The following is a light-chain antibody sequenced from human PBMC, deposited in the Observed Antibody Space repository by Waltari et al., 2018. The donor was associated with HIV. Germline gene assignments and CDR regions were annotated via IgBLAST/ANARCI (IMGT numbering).Light chain of an antibody. Sequence: DIQMTQSPSSLSASVGDRVTITCRASQSISSSLNWYQQKPWKAPKLLIYAASSLQSGVPSTFSGSGSGTDFTLTISSLQPEDFATYYCQQSYSTPPTFGQGTKLEIK. V-gene: IGKV1-39*01. CDR1: QSISSS. CDR3: QQSYSTPPT. J-gene: IGKJ2*01. CDR2: AAS.